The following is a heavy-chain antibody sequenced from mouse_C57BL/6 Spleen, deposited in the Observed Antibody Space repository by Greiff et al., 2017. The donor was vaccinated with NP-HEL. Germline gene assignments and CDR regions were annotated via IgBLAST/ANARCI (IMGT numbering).Heavy chain of an antibody. CDR3: ARWITTVVAKDY. D-gene: IGHD1-1*01. Sequence: QVQLQQSGPELVKPGASVKISCKASGYAFSSSWMNWVKQRPGKGLEWIGRIYPGDGATNYNGKFKGKATLTADKSSSTAYMQLSSLTSEDSAVYFCARWITTVVAKDYWGQGTTLTVSS. CDR1: GYAFSSSW. J-gene: IGHJ2*01. V-gene: IGHV1-82*01. CDR2: IYPGDGAT.